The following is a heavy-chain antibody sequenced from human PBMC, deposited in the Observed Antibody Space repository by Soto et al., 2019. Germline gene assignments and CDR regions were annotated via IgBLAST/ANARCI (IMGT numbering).Heavy chain of an antibody. CDR1: VFTSSG. CDR2: ISTHNGNT. J-gene: IGHJ3*01. CDR3: AREGILGLFDAYDL. D-gene: IGHD3-3*01. Sequence: ASVKVSCKASVFTSSGISWVRQAPGQRLEWMGWISTHNGNTIYAQKFQGRVIMTMDTSTTTVYMELRSLRPDDTAVYLCAREGILGLFDAYDLWGQGTMVTV. V-gene: IGHV1-18*04.